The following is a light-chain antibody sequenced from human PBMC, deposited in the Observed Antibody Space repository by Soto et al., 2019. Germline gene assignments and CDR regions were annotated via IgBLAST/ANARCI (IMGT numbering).Light chain of an antibody. Sequence: DIQLTQSPDSLSASVGDRVTITCRASQTIRTFLNWYQQKSGKAPKVLIYDASNLETGVPSRFSGSGSGTDFTFTISSLQPEDIATYYCQQYDNLPLTFGGGTKVDIK. CDR2: DAS. CDR1: QTIRTF. J-gene: IGKJ4*01. V-gene: IGKV1-33*01. CDR3: QQYDNLPLT.